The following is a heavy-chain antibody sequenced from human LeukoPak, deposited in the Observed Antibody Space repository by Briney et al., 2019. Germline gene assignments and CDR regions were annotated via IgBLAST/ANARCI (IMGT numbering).Heavy chain of an antibody. D-gene: IGHD4-11*01. CDR3: ARVRNDYKPRDPFDY. Sequence: ASVKVSCKASAYPFSIYGISWVRQAPRQGLEWMGWISVHNGNTNYAQKFQGRVTMTTDTSTSTAYMELRSLRSDDTAVYYCARVRNDYKPRDPFDYWGQGTLVTVSS. CDR2: ISVHNGNT. J-gene: IGHJ4*02. V-gene: IGHV1-18*04. CDR1: AYPFSIYG.